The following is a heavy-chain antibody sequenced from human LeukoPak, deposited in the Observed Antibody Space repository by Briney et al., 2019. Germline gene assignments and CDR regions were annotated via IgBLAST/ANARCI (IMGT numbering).Heavy chain of an antibody. CDR2: LHPSGHT. CDR1: GNSGTNYY. V-gene: IGHV4-4*07. J-gene: IGHJ3*02. D-gene: IGHD6-13*01. Sequence: SETLSLTCTVSGNSGTNYYWNWIRQSAGKGLEWIGRLHPSGHTNYSPALKSRVTMSLDMSKNQFSLKLSSVTTADTAVYYCTRDGSWYEDAFDIWGQGTMVTVSS. CDR3: TRDGSWYEDAFDI.